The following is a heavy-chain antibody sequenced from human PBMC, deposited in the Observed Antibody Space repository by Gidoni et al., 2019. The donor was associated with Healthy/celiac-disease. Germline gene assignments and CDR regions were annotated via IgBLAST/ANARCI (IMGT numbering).Heavy chain of an antibody. CDR1: GFTSSSYS. CDR2: ISSSSSTI. J-gene: IGHJ4*02. D-gene: IGHD3-10*01. CDR3: ARVPIYGSGSYHLDY. Sequence: EVQLVESGGGLVQPGGSLRLSWAASGFTSSSYSMNWVRQAPGKGLEWVSYISSSSSTIYYADSVKGRFTISRDNAKNSLYLQMNSLRAEDTAVYYCARVPIYGSGSYHLDYWGQGTLVTVSS. V-gene: IGHV3-48*01.